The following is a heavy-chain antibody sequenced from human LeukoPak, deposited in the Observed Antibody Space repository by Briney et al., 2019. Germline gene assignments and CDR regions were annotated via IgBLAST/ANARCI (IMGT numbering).Heavy chain of an antibody. CDR1: GYTLTGYY. V-gene: IGHV1-2*02. J-gene: IGHJ4*02. CDR3: ASSSIAARFRFDY. CDR2: INPNSGGT. D-gene: IGHD6-6*01. Sequence: ASVKVSCKAPGYTLTGYYMHWVRQAPGQGLEWMGWINPNSGGTNYAQKFQGRVTMTRDTSISTAYMELSRLRSDDTAVYYCASSSIAARFRFDYWGQGTLVTVSS.